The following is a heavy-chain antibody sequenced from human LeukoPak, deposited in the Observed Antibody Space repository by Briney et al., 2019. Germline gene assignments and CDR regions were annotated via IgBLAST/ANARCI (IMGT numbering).Heavy chain of an antibody. CDR3: ARGRSYYDSSGFY. V-gene: IGHV4-34*01. J-gene: IGHJ4*02. D-gene: IGHD3-22*01. CDR2: INHSGST. CDR1: GGSFSGYY. Sequence: SETLSLTCAVYGGSFSGYYWSWIRQPPGKWLEWIGEINHSGSTNYNPSLKSRVTISVDTSKNQFSLKLSSVTAADTAVYYCARGRSYYDSSGFYWGRGTLVTVSS.